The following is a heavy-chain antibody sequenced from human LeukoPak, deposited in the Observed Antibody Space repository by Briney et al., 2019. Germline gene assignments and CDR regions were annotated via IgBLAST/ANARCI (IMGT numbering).Heavy chain of an antibody. Sequence: GASVKVSCKASGYTFTSYDINWVRQATGQGLEWMGWMNPNSGNTGYAQKFQGRVTITRNTSISTAYMELSSLRSEDTAVYYCARDHRTESDGYYFVNELWYFDLWGRGTLVTVSS. D-gene: IGHD3-22*01. J-gene: IGHJ2*01. V-gene: IGHV1-8*03. CDR2: MNPNSGNT. CDR1: GYTFTSYD. CDR3: ARDHRTESDGYYFVNELWYFDL.